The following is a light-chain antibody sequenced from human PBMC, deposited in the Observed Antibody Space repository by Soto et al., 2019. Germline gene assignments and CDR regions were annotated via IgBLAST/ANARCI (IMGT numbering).Light chain of an antibody. CDR1: NSDVGGYNY. CDR3: SSYTSSSTLEV. Sequence: QSALTQPASVSGSPGQSITISCTGTNSDVGGYNYVSWYQQYPGKAPKLMIYEVSNRPSGVSNRFSGSKSGNTASLTISGLQAEDEADYYCSSYTSSSTLEVFGGGTKLTVL. J-gene: IGLJ2*01. CDR2: EVS. V-gene: IGLV2-14*01.